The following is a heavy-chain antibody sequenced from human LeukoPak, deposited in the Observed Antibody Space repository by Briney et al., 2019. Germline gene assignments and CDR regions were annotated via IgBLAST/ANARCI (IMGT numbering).Heavy chain of an antibody. CDR1: GFTFSNYG. Sequence: GGSLRLSCAASGFTFSNYGMHWVRQAPGKGLEWVTFIRYDGSNKYYADSVKGRFTISRDNSKNTLYLQMNSLRAEDTAVDYCAKASGPYYYYYMDVWGKGTTVTVSS. J-gene: IGHJ6*03. CDR2: IRYDGSNK. V-gene: IGHV3-30*02. CDR3: AKASGPYYYYYMDV.